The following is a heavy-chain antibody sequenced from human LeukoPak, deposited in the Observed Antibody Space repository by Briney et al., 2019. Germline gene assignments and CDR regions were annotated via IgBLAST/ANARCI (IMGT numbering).Heavy chain of an antibody. CDR3: AKDLRGYCSSTSCYFDY. J-gene: IGHJ4*02. D-gene: IGHD2-2*01. CDR1: GFTFSSYA. Sequence: GGSLRLSCAASGFTFSSYAMSWVRQAPGKGLEWVSAISGSGGSTYYADSVKGRSTISRDNSKNTLYLQMNSLRAEDTAVYYCAKDLRGYCSSTSCYFDYWGQGTLVTVSS. CDR2: ISGSGGST. V-gene: IGHV3-23*01.